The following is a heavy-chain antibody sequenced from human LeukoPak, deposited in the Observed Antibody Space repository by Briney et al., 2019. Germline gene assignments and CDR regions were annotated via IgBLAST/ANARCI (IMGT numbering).Heavy chain of an antibody. Sequence: GGSLRLSCAASGFTFSNAWMSWVRQAPGKGLEWVGRIKSKTDGGTTDYAAPVKGRFTISRDDSNNTLYLQMNSLKTEDTAVYYCTTGEFLEWLLYFDYWGQGTLVTVSS. CDR3: TTGEFLEWLLYFDY. CDR2: IKSKTDGGTT. J-gene: IGHJ4*02. D-gene: IGHD3-3*01. CDR1: GFTFSNAW. V-gene: IGHV3-15*01.